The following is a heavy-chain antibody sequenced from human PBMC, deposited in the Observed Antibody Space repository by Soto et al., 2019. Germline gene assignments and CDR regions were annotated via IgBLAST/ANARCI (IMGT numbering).Heavy chain of an antibody. D-gene: IGHD4-4*01. Sequence: EVQLEESGGGLVQPGGSLRLSCVVSGFSVSRNYMSWVRQAPGKGLEWVSVIYSGGSTYYAASVKGRFTISRHNSKNTLYLHMNSLRAEDTAVYYCARGGNPNYYWGQGTLVTVSS. V-gene: IGHV3-53*04. CDR2: IYSGGST. CDR3: ARGGNPNYY. J-gene: IGHJ4*02. CDR1: GFSVSRNY.